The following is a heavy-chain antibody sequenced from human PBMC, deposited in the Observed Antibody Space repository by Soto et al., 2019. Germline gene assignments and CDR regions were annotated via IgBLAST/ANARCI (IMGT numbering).Heavy chain of an antibody. CDR2: ITGSGDRA. Sequence: EVQLLESGGGLVQPGESLTLSCAASGFTFRTDAMSWVRQAPGKGLEWVAAITGSGDRAYYADSVRGRFTISRDNSKDTLFVEMNSLRVDDTAVYFCTKDYGAVAEFWGQGALITVSS. V-gene: IGHV3-23*01. J-gene: IGHJ4*02. CDR3: TKDYGAVAEF. CDR1: GFTFRTDA. D-gene: IGHD6-19*01.